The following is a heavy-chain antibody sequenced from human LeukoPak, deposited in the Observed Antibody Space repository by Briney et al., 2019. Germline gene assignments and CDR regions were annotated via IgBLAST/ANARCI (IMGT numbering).Heavy chain of an antibody. D-gene: IGHD5-24*01. CDR1: GFILGTFW. J-gene: IGHJ4*02. V-gene: IGHV3-7*01. CDR3: ARPRWLQFGPHDC. Sequence: GGSLSLSCVASGFILGTFWMTWVRQAPGKGLEWVANIKQDESERYYVDSVKGRFTVSRDNAKNSLYLQMNSLKAEDTAVYYCARPRWLQFGPHDCWGQGTLVTVSS. CDR2: IKQDESER.